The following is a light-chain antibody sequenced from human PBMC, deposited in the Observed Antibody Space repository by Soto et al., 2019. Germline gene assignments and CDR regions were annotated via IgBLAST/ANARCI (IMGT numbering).Light chain of an antibody. CDR2: GAS. Sequence: EIVLTQSPGTLSLSPGERATLSCRASQSVRSSFLVWYQQKPGQPPRLLIYGASNRATGIPDRLSGSGSGTDFTLTISRLEPEDFAVYYCQQYDSLPFTFGPGTRVDFK. J-gene: IGKJ3*01. CDR3: QQYDSLPFT. CDR1: QSVRSSF. V-gene: IGKV3-20*01.